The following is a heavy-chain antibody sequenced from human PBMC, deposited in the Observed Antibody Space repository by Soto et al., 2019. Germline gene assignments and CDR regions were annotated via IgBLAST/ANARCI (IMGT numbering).Heavy chain of an antibody. V-gene: IGHV1-18*01. CDR1: GYTFTSYG. CDR2: ISAYNGNT. CDR3: ARGSIVVVVAANPYYYMDV. D-gene: IGHD2-15*01. Sequence: ASVKVSCKACGYTFTSYGISWVRQAPGQGLEWMGWISAYNGNTNYAQKLQGRVTMTTDTSTSTVYMELRSLRYDDTAVYYCARGSIVVVVAANPYYYMDVWGKGTTVTVSS. J-gene: IGHJ6*03.